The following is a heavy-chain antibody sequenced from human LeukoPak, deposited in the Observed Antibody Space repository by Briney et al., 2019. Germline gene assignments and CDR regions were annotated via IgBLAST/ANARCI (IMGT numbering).Heavy chain of an antibody. V-gene: IGHV1-69*13. D-gene: IGHD6-13*01. J-gene: IGHJ4*02. CDR2: IIPILGTA. CDR3: ARAQRVAAAGVFDY. CDR1: GGTFSSYA. Sequence: GASVKVSCKASGGTFSSYAISWVRQAPGQGLEWMGGIIPILGTANYARKFQGRVTITADESTSTAYMELSSLRSEDTAVYYCARAQRVAAAGVFDYWGQGTLVTVSS.